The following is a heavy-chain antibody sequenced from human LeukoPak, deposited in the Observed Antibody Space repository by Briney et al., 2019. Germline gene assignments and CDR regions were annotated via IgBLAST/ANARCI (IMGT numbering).Heavy chain of an antibody. V-gene: IGHV3-23*01. CDR1: GFTFSNYA. CDR2: ISGSGGST. J-gene: IGHJ6*03. CDR3: AKGPSSCYGPSCYYYYYMDV. D-gene: IGHD2-2*01. Sequence: GGSLRLSCAASGFTFSNYAMSWVRQAPGKGLEWVSAISGSGGSTYYADSVKGRFTISRDNSKNTLYLQMNSLRAEDTAVYYCAKGPSSCYGPSCYYYYYMDVWGKGTTVTVSS.